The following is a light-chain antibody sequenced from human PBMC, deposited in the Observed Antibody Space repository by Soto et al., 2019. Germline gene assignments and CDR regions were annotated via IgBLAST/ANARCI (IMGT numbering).Light chain of an antibody. V-gene: IGLV2-14*01. CDR1: SSDVGGYST. Sequence: QSALTQPAFVSWSPGQSITISCTGTSSDVGGYSTVSWYQQYPGKAPQLMIFDVSYRPSGISSRFSGSKSGNTASLTISGLQAEDEDDYYCSSYSSSGARVFGGGTKLTVL. CDR2: DVS. J-gene: IGLJ2*01. CDR3: SSYSSSGARV.